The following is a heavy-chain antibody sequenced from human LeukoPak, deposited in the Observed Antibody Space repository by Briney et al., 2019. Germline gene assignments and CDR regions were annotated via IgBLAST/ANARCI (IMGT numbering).Heavy chain of an antibody. CDR1: GGSISSSSYY. CDR3: ASGLIHPPYYFDY. D-gene: IGHD2-8*01. CDR2: IYYSGST. J-gene: IGHJ4*02. Sequence: SETLSLTCTVSGGSISSSSYYWGWIRQPPGKGLEWIGSIYYSGSTSYNPSLKSRVTISVDTSKNQFSLKLSSVTAADTAVYYCASGLIHPPYYFDYWGQGTLVTVSS. V-gene: IGHV4-39*07.